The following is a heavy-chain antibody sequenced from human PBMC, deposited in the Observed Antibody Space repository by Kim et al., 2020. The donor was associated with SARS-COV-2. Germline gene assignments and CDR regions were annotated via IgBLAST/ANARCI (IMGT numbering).Heavy chain of an antibody. Sequence: ASVKVSCKASGYTFSRYAISWVRQAPGQGLEWMGWITTYTGHTNYAQSLQGRVDMTADISTNTAYMELTNLTYGDTAVYFCARVEGFRFLEWTENFWGQGTLIPVSS. CDR2: ITTYTGHT. CDR1: GYTFSRYA. J-gene: IGHJ4*02. D-gene: IGHD3-3*01. CDR3: ARVEGFRFLEWTENF. V-gene: IGHV1-18*01.